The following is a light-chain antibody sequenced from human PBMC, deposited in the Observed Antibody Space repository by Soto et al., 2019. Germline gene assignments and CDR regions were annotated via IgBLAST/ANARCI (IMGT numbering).Light chain of an antibody. CDR1: SSDVGGYIY. CDR3: SSYTSRNTVV. Sequence: QSALTQPASVSGSPGQSITISCTGTSSDVGGYIYVSWYQQHPGQAPKLIIYDVSNRPSGISNRFSGSKSGNTASLTISGLQAEDEADYYCSSYTSRNTVVFGGGTKLTVL. J-gene: IGLJ2*01. V-gene: IGLV2-14*03. CDR2: DVS.